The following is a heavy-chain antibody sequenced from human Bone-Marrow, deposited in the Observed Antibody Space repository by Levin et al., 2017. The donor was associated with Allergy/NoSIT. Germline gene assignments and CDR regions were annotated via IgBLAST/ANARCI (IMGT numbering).Heavy chain of an antibody. J-gene: IGHJ4*02. D-gene: IGHD4-17*01. CDR2: IYHSGST. CDR1: GGSISSSNW. CDR3: ARVGHYGDYLNY. Sequence: ASETLSLTCAVSGGSISSSNWWSWVRQPPGKGLEWIGEIYHSGSTNYNPSLKSRVTISVDKSKNQFSLKLSSVTAADTAVYYCARVGHYGDYLNYWGQGTLVTVSS. V-gene: IGHV4-4*02.